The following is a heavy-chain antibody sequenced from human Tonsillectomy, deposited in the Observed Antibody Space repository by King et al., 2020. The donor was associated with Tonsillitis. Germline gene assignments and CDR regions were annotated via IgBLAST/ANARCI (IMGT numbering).Heavy chain of an antibody. CDR3: ANEYGDYLDA. CDR1: GFSFSSYG. CDR2: ISYDGSNK. V-gene: IGHV3-30*18. Sequence: QLVQSGGGVVQPGRSLRLSCAASGFSFSSYGMHWVRQAPGKGLEWVAVISYDGSNKYYADSVKGRFTISRDNSKNTLYLQMNSLRAEDTAVYYCANEYGDYLDAWGQGTLVTVSS. D-gene: IGHD4-17*01. J-gene: IGHJ4*02.